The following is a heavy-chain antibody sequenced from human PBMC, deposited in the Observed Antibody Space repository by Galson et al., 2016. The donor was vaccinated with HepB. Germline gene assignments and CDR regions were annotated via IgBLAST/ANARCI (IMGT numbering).Heavy chain of an antibody. J-gene: IGHJ4*02. CDR3: ATDLFSISGTTNFDF. Sequence: SLRLSCAASGFTFSTYWMAWVRQAPGKGLEWVANINEDGSGKYYVESVQGRFTIPRDNAKNSLFLQMNGLRAEDTAVYYCATDLFSISGTTNFDFWGPGTRVAVSS. D-gene: IGHD1-7*01. CDR2: INEDGSGK. CDR1: GFTFSTYW. V-gene: IGHV3-7*03.